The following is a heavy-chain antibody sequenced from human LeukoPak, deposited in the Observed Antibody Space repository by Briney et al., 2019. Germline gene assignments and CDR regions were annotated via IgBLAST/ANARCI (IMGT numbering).Heavy chain of an antibody. CDR2: IWYDGSNK. D-gene: IGHD3-22*01. Sequence: GRSLRLSCAASGFTFSSYGMHWVSQAPGKGLEWVAVIWYDGSNKYYADSVKGRFTISRDNSKNTLYLQMNSLRAEDTAVYYCAKDSSGYLLGYYFDYWGQGTLVTVSS. CDR1: GFTFSSYG. J-gene: IGHJ4*02. V-gene: IGHV3-33*06. CDR3: AKDSSGYLLGYYFDY.